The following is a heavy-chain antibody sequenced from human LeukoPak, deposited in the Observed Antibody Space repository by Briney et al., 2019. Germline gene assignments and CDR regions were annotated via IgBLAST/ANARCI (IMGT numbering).Heavy chain of an antibody. V-gene: IGHV3-53*01. D-gene: IGHD4/OR15-4a*01. CDR1: GFTVSSDS. Sequence: GSLRLSCTVSGFTVSSDSMSWVRQAPGKGLEWVSFIYSDNTHYSDSVKGRFTISRDNSKNTLYLQMNSLRAEDTAVYYCARRAGAYSHPYDYWGQGTLVTVSS. J-gene: IGHJ4*02. CDR3: ARRAGAYSHPYDY. CDR2: IYSDNT.